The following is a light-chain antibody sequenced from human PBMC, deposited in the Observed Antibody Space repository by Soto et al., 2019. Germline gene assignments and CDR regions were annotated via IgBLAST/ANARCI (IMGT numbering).Light chain of an antibody. CDR2: EVT. CDR1: SSDVGGYKY. V-gene: IGLV2-14*01. J-gene: IGLJ3*02. CDR3: SSFTSSNPWV. Sequence: QSALTQPASVSGSPGQSITISCTGTSSDVGGYKYVSWYQQHPDKAPKLMIYEVTNRPSGVSNRFSGSKSGNTASLTISGLQAEDEADYYCSSFTSSNPWVFGGGTKLTVL.